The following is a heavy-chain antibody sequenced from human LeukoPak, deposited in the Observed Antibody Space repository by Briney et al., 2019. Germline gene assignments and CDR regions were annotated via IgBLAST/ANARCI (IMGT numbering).Heavy chain of an antibody. CDR2: IKQDGSEK. CDR3: ARKGSYGGNRWEYAFDI. CDR1: GFIFSSYW. V-gene: IGHV3-7*01. J-gene: IGHJ3*02. D-gene: IGHD4-23*01. Sequence: GGSLRLSCAASGFIFSSYWMSWVRQAPGKGLEWLANIKQDGSEKYYVDSVKGRFTISRDNAKNSLYLQMNSLRAEDTAVYYCARKGSYGGNRWEYAFDIWGQGTMVTVSS.